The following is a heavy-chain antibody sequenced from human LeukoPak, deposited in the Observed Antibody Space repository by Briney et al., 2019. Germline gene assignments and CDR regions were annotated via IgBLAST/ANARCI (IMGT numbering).Heavy chain of an antibody. D-gene: IGHD3-10*01. CDR2: INHSGST. CDR1: GGSFSGYY. J-gene: IGHJ4*02. V-gene: IGHV4-34*01. Sequence: PSETLSLTCAVYGGSFSGYYWSWFRHPPGKGLEWIGEINHSGSTNYNPSLKSRVTISVDTSKNQFSLRLSSVTAADTAVYYCAREGYYGSGRLTDYWGQGTLVTVSS. CDR3: AREGYYGSGRLTDY.